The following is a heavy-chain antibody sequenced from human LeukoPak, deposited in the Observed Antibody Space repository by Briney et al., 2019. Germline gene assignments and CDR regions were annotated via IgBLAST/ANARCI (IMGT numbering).Heavy chain of an antibody. V-gene: IGHV5-51*01. CDR1: GYSFTSSW. Sequence: GESLKISCKGSGYSFTSSWSGWVRQMPGKGLEWMGIIYPGDSDYRYSPSFRGPVTISADKSISTAYLQWSSLKASDAAMYYCARLVRGQWLAADYWGQGTLVTVSS. CDR2: IYPGDSDY. J-gene: IGHJ4*02. D-gene: IGHD6-19*01. CDR3: ARLVRGQWLAADY.